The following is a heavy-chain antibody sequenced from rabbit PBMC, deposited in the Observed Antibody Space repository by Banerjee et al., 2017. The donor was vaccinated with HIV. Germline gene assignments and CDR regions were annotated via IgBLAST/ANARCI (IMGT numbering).Heavy chain of an antibody. CDR3: ARGLVAGVLDL. V-gene: IGHV1S47*01. D-gene: IGHD3-3*01. Sequence: QEQLVESGGGLVKPEGSLTLTCKASGIDFSSYGISWVRQAPGKGLESIAYIYPDYDITDYASWVNGRFTISLDNAQNTVFLQMTSLTAADTATYFCARGLVAGVLDLWGQGTLVTVS. CDR2: IYPDYDIT. J-gene: IGHJ6*01. CDR1: GIDFSSYG.